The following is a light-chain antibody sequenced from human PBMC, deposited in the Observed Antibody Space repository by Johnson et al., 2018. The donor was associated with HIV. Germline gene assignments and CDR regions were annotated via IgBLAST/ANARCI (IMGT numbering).Light chain of an antibody. Sequence: QSVLTQPPSVSAAPGQKVTISCSGSNSNIGNNYVSWYQQLPGTAPKLLIYENNQRSSGIPDRFSGSKSATSATLGITGLQTGDEAYYYCGTWDSSLSVYVFGSGTKVTVL. CDR1: NSNIGNNY. V-gene: IGLV1-51*02. CDR3: GTWDSSLSVYV. CDR2: ENN. J-gene: IGLJ1*01.